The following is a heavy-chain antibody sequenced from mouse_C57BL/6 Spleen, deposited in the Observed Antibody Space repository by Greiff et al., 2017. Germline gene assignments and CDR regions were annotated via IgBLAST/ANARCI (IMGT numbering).Heavy chain of an antibody. CDR1: GFTFSSYA. Sequence: EVQGVESGGGLVKPGGSLKLSCAASGFTFSSYAMSWVRQTPEKRLEWVATISDGGSYTYYPDNVKGRFTISRDNAKNNLYLQMSHLKSEDTAMYYCARDYDYAPYAMDYWGQGTSVTVSS. D-gene: IGHD2-4*01. CDR3: ARDYDYAPYAMDY. V-gene: IGHV5-4*01. J-gene: IGHJ4*01. CDR2: ISDGGSYT.